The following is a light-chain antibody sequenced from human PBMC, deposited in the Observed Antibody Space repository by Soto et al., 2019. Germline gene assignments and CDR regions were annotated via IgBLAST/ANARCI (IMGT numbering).Light chain of an antibody. CDR3: QQIFDSPIT. Sequence: GASVTLTCRASQVISTALAWYQVKPGKAPKLLIYAASTLESGVPSRFSATVSGTEFSLTITSLQPEDFATYYCQQIFDSPITFGQGTRLAI. J-gene: IGKJ5*01. CDR1: QVISTA. V-gene: IGKV1-9*01. CDR2: AAS.